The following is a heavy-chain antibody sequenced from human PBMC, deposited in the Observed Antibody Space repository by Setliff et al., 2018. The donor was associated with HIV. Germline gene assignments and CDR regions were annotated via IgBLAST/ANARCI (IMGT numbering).Heavy chain of an antibody. Sequence: SETLSLTCSVSGGSTTSVGYYWSWIRQHPGQGLEYIGYIYYSGSTYYNPSLKSRVTMSIDTSTQQFFLNVTSVTAADTDVYYCAGFSYNFWVYRFDHWGQGALVTVSS. CDR1: GGSTTSVGYY. V-gene: IGHV4-31*03. J-gene: IGHJ4*02. CDR3: AGFSYNFWVYRFDH. D-gene: IGHD3-3*01. CDR2: IYYSGST.